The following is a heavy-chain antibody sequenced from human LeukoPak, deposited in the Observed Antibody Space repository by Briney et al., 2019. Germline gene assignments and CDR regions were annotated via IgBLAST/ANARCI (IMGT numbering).Heavy chain of an antibody. CDR1: GYTFTSYA. CDR2: INAGNGNT. J-gene: IGHJ5*02. D-gene: IGHD3-10*01. Sequence: GASVKVSCKASGYTFTSYAMHWVRQAPGQRLEWMGWINAGNGNTKYSQEFQGRVTITRDTSASTAYMELSSLRSDDSAVYYCVRNIWFGEFTASNCFDPWGQGTLVTVSS. CDR3: VRNIWFGEFTASNCFDP. V-gene: IGHV1-3*01.